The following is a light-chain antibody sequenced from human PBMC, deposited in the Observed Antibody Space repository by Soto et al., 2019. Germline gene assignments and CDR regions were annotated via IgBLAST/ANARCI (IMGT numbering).Light chain of an antibody. Sequence: IQLTQSPSSLSASVGDRVTTTCRASQGISSYLAWYQQKPGQAPKLLIYAASTLQSGVPSRFSGSGSGTDFTLTISSLQHEDFATYCCQQLNSYPSFGGGTKVEIK. V-gene: IGKV1-9*01. J-gene: IGKJ4*01. CDR3: QQLNSYPS. CDR2: AAS. CDR1: QGISSY.